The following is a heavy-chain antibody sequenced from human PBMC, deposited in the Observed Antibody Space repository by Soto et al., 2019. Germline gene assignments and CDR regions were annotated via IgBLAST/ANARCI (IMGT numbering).Heavy chain of an antibody. J-gene: IGHJ4*02. V-gene: IGHV3-21*01. CDR3: ARVIGYSSSWAYFDY. D-gene: IGHD6-6*01. CDR2: ISSSSYI. Sequence: GGSLRLSCAASGFTFSSYSMNWVRQAPGKGLEWVSSISSSSYIYYADSVKGRFTISRDNAKNSLYLQMNSLRAEDTAVYYCARVIGYSSSWAYFDYWGQGTLVTVSS. CDR1: GFTFSSYS.